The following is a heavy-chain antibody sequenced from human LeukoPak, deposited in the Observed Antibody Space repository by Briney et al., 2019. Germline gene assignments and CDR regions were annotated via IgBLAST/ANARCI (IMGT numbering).Heavy chain of an antibody. Sequence: GGSLRLSCAASGFTFSSSAMNWVRQAPGKGLEWVSAISGSGATTYYADSVNGRFTISRDNSKNTLYLQMNSLRAEDTAKYYCAKDLQGRSGSYPSGYWGQGTLVTVSS. CDR3: AKDLQGRSGSYPSGY. D-gene: IGHD1-26*01. CDR2: ISGSGATT. V-gene: IGHV3-23*01. J-gene: IGHJ4*02. CDR1: GFTFSSSA.